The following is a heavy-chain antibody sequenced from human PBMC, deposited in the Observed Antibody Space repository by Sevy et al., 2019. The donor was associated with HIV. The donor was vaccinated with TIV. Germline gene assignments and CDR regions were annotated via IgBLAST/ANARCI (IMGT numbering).Heavy chain of an antibody. CDR1: GFTFSSYT. Sequence: GGSLRLSCAASGFTFSSYTMNWVRQAPGKGLEWVSSITGGISYIYYADYVKGRLTISRDNSKNSLYHQMNSLRAEDTAVYYCARDRQGITVAGTAIDYWGQGTLVTVSS. CDR3: ARDRQGITVAGTAIDY. CDR2: ITGGISYI. D-gene: IGHD6-19*01. J-gene: IGHJ4*02. V-gene: IGHV3-21*01.